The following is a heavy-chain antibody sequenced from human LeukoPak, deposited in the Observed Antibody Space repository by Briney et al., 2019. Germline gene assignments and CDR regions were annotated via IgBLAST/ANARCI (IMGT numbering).Heavy chain of an antibody. CDR2: ISGSGGST. D-gene: IGHD1-26*01. Sequence: GGSLRLSCAASGFTFSSYAMSWVRQAPWKGLEWVSAISGSGGSTYYADSVKGRFTISRDNSKDTLYLQMNSLRAEDTAVYYCAKDPSGSQNYYFDYWGQGTLVTVSS. CDR1: GFTFSSYA. J-gene: IGHJ4*02. CDR3: AKDPSGSQNYYFDY. V-gene: IGHV3-23*01.